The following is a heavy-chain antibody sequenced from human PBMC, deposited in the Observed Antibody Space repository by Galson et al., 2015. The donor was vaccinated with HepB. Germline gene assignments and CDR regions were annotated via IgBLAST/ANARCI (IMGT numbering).Heavy chain of an antibody. V-gene: IGHV3-30*19. Sequence: SLRLSCAASGFTFSSYGMHWVRQAPGKGLEWVAVISYDGSNKYYADSVKGRFTISRDNSKNTLYLQMNSLRAEDTAVYYCARGFPSSWYHLDAFDIWGQGTMVTVSS. CDR2: ISYDGSNK. CDR1: GFTFSSYG. D-gene: IGHD6-13*01. CDR3: ARGFPSSWYHLDAFDI. J-gene: IGHJ3*02.